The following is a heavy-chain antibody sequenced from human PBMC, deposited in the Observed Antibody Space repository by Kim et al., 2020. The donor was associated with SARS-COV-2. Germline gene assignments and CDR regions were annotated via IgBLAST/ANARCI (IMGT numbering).Heavy chain of an antibody. CDR3: ARDSPDRYDSSGYNLDY. J-gene: IGHJ4*02. CDR2: ISAYNGNT. CDR1: GYTFTSYG. D-gene: IGHD3-22*01. V-gene: IGHV1-18*04. Sequence: ASVKVSCKASGYTFTSYGISWVRQAPGQGLEWMGWISAYNGNTNYAQKLQGRVTMTTDTSTSTDYMELRSLRSDNTAVYYCARDSPDRYDSSGYNLDYWGQGTLVTVSS.